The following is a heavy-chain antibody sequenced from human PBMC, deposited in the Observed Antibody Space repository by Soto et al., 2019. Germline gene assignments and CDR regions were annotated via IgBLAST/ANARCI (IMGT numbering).Heavy chain of an antibody. Sequence: QVQLVESGGGVVQPGRSLRLSCAASGFTFSSYDIHWVRQAPGKGLEWVAVIWYDGSNKYYADSVKGRFTISRDNSKNTLYLQMNSLRAEDTAVYYCARSRRDYGDYDYWGQGTLVTVSS. J-gene: IGHJ4*02. CDR3: ARSRRDYGDYDY. V-gene: IGHV3-33*01. CDR1: GFTFSSYD. D-gene: IGHD4-17*01. CDR2: IWYDGSNK.